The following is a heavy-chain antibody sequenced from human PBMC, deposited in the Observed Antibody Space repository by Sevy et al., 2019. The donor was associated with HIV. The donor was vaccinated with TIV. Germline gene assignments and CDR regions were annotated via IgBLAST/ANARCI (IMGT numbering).Heavy chain of an antibody. J-gene: IGHJ4*02. Sequence: GGSLRLSCAASGFTFSSYSINWVRQAPGKGLEWVSSISSSSSYIYYADSVKGRFTISRDNAKNSLYLQMNSLRAEDTAVYYCARVTQLWELKGIDYWGQGTLVTVSS. V-gene: IGHV3-21*01. CDR3: ARVTQLWELKGIDY. CDR1: GFTFSSYS. D-gene: IGHD1-26*01. CDR2: ISSSSSYI.